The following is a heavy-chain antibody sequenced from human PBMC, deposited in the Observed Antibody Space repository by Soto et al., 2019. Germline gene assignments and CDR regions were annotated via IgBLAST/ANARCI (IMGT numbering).Heavy chain of an antibody. CDR1: GGSISNYY. CDR3: ARAGAATLSDF. V-gene: IGHV4-59*01. CDR2: IYYSGSA. Sequence: SETLSLTCTVSGGSISNYYCSWIRQPPGKGLEWIGYIYYSGSANYNPSHKSRVTISVDTSKNQFSLKLSSVTAADTAVYYCARAGAATLSDFWGQGTLVTVSS. J-gene: IGHJ4*02. D-gene: IGHD2-15*01.